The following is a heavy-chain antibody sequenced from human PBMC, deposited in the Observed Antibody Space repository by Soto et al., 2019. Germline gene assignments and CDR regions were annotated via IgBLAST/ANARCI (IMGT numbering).Heavy chain of an antibody. J-gene: IGHJ5*02. CDR1: GDSFTSYW. CDR2: IYPGDSDT. D-gene: IGHD3-3*01. Sequence: GESLKISCKGSGDSFTSYWIGWVRQMPGKGLEWMGIIYPGDSDTRYSPSFQGQVTISADKSISTAYLQWSSLKASDTAMYYCARGVLRFLEWHRNWFDPWGQGNLVTVSS. CDR3: ARGVLRFLEWHRNWFDP. V-gene: IGHV5-51*01.